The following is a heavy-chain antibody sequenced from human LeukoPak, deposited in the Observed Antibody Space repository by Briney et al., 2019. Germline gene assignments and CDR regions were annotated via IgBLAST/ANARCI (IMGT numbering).Heavy chain of an antibody. CDR3: ARDGRGYSFAEYFQY. CDR1: AGTLDNFA. D-gene: IGHD5-18*01. V-gene: IGHV1-69*05. J-gene: IGHJ1*01. Sequence: SVKVSCKAAAGTLDNFAIIWVQQAPGQGLEWMGGINPIFDTPNYAQKFQDRVKITMDESTTTVYMELSSLRFEDTAVYYCARDGRGYSFAEYFQYWGLGTLVTVSS. CDR2: INPIFDTP.